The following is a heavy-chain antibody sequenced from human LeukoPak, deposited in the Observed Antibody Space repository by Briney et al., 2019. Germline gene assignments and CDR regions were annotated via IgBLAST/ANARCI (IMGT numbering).Heavy chain of an antibody. J-gene: IGHJ4*02. D-gene: IGHD5-18*01. CDR1: GFTFSGSA. Sequence: PGGSLRLSCAASGFTFSGSAIHWVRQASGKGLEWVGRIRSKANNYATAYAASVKGRFTISRDDSKNTAYLQMNTLKTEDTAVYYCTRFRDTALDFWRQGTLVTVSS. V-gene: IGHV3-73*01. CDR2: IRSKANNYAT. CDR3: TRFRDTALDF.